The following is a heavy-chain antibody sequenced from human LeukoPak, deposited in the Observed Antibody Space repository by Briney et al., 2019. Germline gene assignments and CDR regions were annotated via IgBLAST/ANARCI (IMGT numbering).Heavy chain of an antibody. V-gene: IGHV1-46*01. J-gene: IGHJ3*02. CDR3: ARHGRYCSGGSCYHQSGAFDI. Sequence: GASVKVSCKASGYTFTSYYMHWVRQAPGQGLEWMGIINPSGGSTSYAQKFQGRVTMTRDMSTSTVYMELSSLRSEDTAVYYCARHGRYCSGGSCYHQSGAFDIWGQGTMVTVSS. D-gene: IGHD2-15*01. CDR2: INPSGGST. CDR1: GYTFTSYY.